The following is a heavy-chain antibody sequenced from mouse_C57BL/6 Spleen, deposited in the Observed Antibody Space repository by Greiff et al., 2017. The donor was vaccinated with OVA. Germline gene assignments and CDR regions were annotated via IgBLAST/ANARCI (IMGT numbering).Heavy chain of an antibody. J-gene: IGHJ1*03. CDR3: ARWGYHGYFDV. Sequence: VQLQQPGAELVKPGASVKLSCKASGYTFTSYWMHWVKQRPGQGLEWIGMIHPNSGSTNYNEKFKSKATLTVDKSSSTAYMQLSSLTSEDSAVYYCARWGYHGYFDVWGTGTTVTVSS. D-gene: IGHD5-1-1*01. V-gene: IGHV1-64*01. CDR2: IHPNSGST. CDR1: GYTFTSYW.